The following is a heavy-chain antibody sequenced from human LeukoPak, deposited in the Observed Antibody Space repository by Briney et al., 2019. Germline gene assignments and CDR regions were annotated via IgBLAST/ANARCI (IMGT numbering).Heavy chain of an antibody. D-gene: IGHD4-11*01. V-gene: IGHV4-34*01. Sequence: SETLSLTCAVYGGSFSGYYWSWIRRPPGKGLEWIGEMNHSGSTNYNLSLKSRVTISVDTSKNQFSLKLSSVTAADTAVYYCARDGGYSNPYYYYYYYMDVWGKGTTVTVSS. J-gene: IGHJ6*03. CDR2: MNHSGST. CDR1: GGSFSGYY. CDR3: ARDGGYSNPYYYYYYYMDV.